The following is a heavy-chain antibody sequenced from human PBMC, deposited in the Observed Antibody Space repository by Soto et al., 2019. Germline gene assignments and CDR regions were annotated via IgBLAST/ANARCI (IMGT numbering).Heavy chain of an antibody. D-gene: IGHD6-19*01. CDR3: TTEIIAVAAFDI. CDR2: IKSKTDGGTT. V-gene: IGHV3-15*01. CDR1: GFTFSNAW. J-gene: IGHJ3*02. Sequence: GGSLRLSCAASGFTFSNAWMSWVRQAPGKGLEWVGRIKSKTDGGTTDYAAPVKGRFTISRDDSKNTLYLQMNSLKTEDTAVYYCTTEIIAVAAFDIWGQGTMVTVSS.